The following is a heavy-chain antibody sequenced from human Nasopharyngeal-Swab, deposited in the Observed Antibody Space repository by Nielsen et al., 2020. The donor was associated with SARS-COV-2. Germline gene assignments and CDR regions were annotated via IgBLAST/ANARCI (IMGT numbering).Heavy chain of an antibody. CDR2: IKQDGSDK. CDR1: GFTFSTSW. Sequence: GGSLRLSCAASGFTFSTSWMTWLRQAPGKGLEWVASIKQDGSDKYYVDSVKGRFTISRDNAKNSLYLQMNSLRAEDTAVYYCARYLSGYSSSWYFDYWGQGTLVTVSS. V-gene: IGHV3-7*01. J-gene: IGHJ4*02. CDR3: ARYLSGYSSSWYFDY. D-gene: IGHD6-13*01.